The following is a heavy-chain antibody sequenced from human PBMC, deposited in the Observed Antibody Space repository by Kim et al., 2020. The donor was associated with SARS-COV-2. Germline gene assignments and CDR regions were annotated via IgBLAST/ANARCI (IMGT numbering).Heavy chain of an antibody. CDR2: IAVYNDKT. V-gene: IGHV1-18*01. CDR3: SRALWDIYYYMDV. D-gene: IGHD3-16*01. Sequence: ASVKVSCKASGFPFTRYVISWVRQAPGQGLEWMGWIAVYNDKTMYAQNYQGRVTLTTDTASTAFMELRGLTSDDTAAYYCSRALWDIYYYMDVCDGGTTV. CDR1: GFPFTRYV. J-gene: IGHJ6*03.